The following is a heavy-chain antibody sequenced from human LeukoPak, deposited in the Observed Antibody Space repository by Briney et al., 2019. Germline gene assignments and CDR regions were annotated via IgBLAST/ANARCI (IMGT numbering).Heavy chain of an antibody. CDR1: GYTFTSYG. J-gene: IGHJ4*02. V-gene: IGHV1-18*01. D-gene: IGHD5-12*01. Sequence: ASVKVSCKASGYTFTSYGISWVRQAPGQGLEWMGWISAYNGNTNHAQKLQGRVTMTTDTSTSTAYMELRSLRSDDTAVYYCARGYSGYDWNSPNDYWGQGTLVTVSS. CDR3: ARGYSGYDWNSPNDY. CDR2: ISAYNGNT.